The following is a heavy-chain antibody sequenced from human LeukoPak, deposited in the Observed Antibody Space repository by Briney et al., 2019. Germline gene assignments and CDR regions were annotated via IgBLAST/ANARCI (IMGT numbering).Heavy chain of an antibody. J-gene: IGHJ4*02. CDR3: ASLRYGPGYCSSTSCYAGYYFDY. CDR1: GGSIISSDYH. CDR2: ISYSGNT. D-gene: IGHD2-2*01. Sequence: SETLSLTCTVSGGSIISSDYHWGWVRQPPGKGLEWIGTISYSGNTDYNPSLRSRVTISVDKSKNQFSLKLSSVTAADTAVYYCASLRYGPGYCSSTSCYAGYYFDYWGQGTLVTVSS. V-gene: IGHV4-39*07.